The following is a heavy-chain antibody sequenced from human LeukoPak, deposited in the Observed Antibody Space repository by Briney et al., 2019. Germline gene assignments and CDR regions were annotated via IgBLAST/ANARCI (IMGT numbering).Heavy chain of an antibody. CDR1: GGSISSGDYY. D-gene: IGHD3-16*01. CDR2: VQYSGST. Sequence: SETLSLTCTVSGGSISSGDYYWAWIRQPPGQGLEWIGNVQYSGSTYYNPSLKSRVTILLDTSKNQCSLKLTSVSAADTAVYYCARLKLGAYFDLWGRGTLVTVSS. V-gene: IGHV4-39*07. CDR3: ARLKLGAYFDL. J-gene: IGHJ2*01.